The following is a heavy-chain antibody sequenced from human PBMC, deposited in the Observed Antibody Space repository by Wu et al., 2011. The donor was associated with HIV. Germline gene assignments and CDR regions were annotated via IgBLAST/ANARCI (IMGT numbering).Heavy chain of an antibody. CDR3: ARERHISDYYGSGSYCDF. V-gene: IGHV4-38-2*02. Sequence: QVQLQESGPGLVKPSETLSLTCTVSGYSISSGSHWGWIRQPPGKGLEWIGSIYHMYHGGSIYYNPSLKSRVTISLDTSKNQFSLNLNSVTAADTAVYYCARERHISDYYGSGSYCDFWGQGTLVTVSS. CDR2: IYHMYHGGSI. D-gene: IGHD3-10*01. J-gene: IGHJ4*02. CDR1: GYSISSGSH.